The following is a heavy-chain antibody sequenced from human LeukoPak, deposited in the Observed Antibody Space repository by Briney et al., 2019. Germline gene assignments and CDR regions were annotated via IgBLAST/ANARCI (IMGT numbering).Heavy chain of an antibody. Sequence: GGSLRLSCAASGFTFSSYAMSWVRQAPGKGLEWVSAISGSGGSTYYADSVKGRFTISRDNSKNTLYLQINSLRAEDTAVYYCAKAYSGYDFGDYWGQGTLVTVSS. V-gene: IGHV3-23*01. J-gene: IGHJ4*02. CDR3: AKAYSGYDFGDY. CDR1: GFTFSSYA. D-gene: IGHD5-12*01. CDR2: ISGSGGST.